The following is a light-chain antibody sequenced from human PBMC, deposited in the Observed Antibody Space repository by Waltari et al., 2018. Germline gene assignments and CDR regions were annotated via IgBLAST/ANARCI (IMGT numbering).Light chain of an antibody. CDR2: WAS. CDR1: QSILYSSTHKNY. V-gene: IGKV4-1*01. J-gene: IGKJ2*01. CDR3: HQYYTTPYT. Sequence: DIVMTQSPDSLAVSLGERATFNCKSSQSILYSSTHKNYLAWYQQKPGQPPKLLIYWASTRESGVPDRFSGSGSGTDFTLTISSLQAEDVAVYYCHQYYTTPYTFGQGTKLEIK.